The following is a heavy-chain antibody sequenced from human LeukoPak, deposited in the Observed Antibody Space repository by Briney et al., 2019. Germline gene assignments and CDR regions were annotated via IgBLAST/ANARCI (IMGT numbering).Heavy chain of an antibody. J-gene: IGHJ1*01. CDR1: GFTFSTYW. CDR3: AGAPSEIGGYYPEYFRH. V-gene: IGHV3-74*01. Sequence: GGSLRLSCAASGFTFSTYWMHWVRQAPGKGLVWVSRIKSDGSTNYADSVKGRFTISRDNAKNTVSLQINSLRPEDTGVYYCAGAPSEIGGYYPEYFRHWGQGTLVTVSS. CDR2: IKSDGST. D-gene: IGHD3-22*01.